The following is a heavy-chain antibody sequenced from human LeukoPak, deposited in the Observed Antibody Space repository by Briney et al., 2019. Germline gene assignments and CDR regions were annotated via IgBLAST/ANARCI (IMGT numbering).Heavy chain of an antibody. Sequence: GGSLRLSCTASGFTFGDYAMSWVRQAPGKGLEWVGFIRSKAYGGTTEYAASVKGRFTISRDDSKSIAYLQMNSLKTEDTAVYYCTREAITYYYDSSGYYGGTIDYWGQGTLVTVSS. CDR1: GFTFGDYA. CDR2: IRSKAYGGTT. J-gene: IGHJ4*02. V-gene: IGHV3-49*04. CDR3: TREAITYYYDSSGYYGGTIDY. D-gene: IGHD3-22*01.